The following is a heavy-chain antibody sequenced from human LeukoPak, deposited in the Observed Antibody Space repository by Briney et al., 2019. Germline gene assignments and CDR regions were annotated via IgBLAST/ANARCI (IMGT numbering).Heavy chain of an antibody. D-gene: IGHD6-19*01. CDR2: IYYSGST. CDR1: GGSISSYY. V-gene: IGHV4-59*01. CDR3: ARAEKAVTGTLDY. Sequence: TPSETLSLTCTVSGGSISSYYWSWIRQPPGKGLEWIGYIYYSGSTNYNPSLKSRVTISVDTSKNQFSLRLTSVTAADTAVYYCARAEKAVTGTLDYWGQGTLITVSS. J-gene: IGHJ4*02.